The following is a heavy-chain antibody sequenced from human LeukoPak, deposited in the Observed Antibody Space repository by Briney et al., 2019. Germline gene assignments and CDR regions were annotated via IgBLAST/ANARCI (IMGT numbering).Heavy chain of an antibody. CDR3: AREFDS. J-gene: IGHJ5*01. Sequence: SETLSLTCTVSGGSISSGGYYWSWIRQPAGKGLEWIGRIYPSGTTNYNPSLKSRVTISVDTSKNQFSLKLNSVTAADTAVYYCAREFDSWGQGTLVTVSS. CDR2: IYPSGTT. CDR1: GGSISSGGYY. V-gene: IGHV4-61*02.